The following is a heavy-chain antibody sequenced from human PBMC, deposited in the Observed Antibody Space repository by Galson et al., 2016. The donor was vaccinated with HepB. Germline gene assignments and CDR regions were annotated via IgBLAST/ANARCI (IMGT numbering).Heavy chain of an antibody. CDR3: ARFEGSGSYFVDQ. Sequence: ETLSLTCAVYGGTFNAYYWNWIRQPPGKGLEWIGEINHLGSPKYNPSLESRITISVDTSKSQFSLKLSSVTAADTAVYYCARFEGSGSYFVDQWGQGTLDTVSS. D-gene: IGHD3-10*01. CDR2: INHLGSP. V-gene: IGHV4-34*01. J-gene: IGHJ4*01. CDR1: GGTFNAYY.